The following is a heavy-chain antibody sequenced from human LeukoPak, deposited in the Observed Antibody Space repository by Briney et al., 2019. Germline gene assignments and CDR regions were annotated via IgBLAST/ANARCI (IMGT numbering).Heavy chain of an antibody. CDR2: IYYSGST. Sequence: SETLSLTCTVSGGSISSSSYYWGWIRQPPGKGLEWIGYIYYSGSTNYNPSLKSRVTLSVDTSKNQFSLKLSSVTAADTAVYYCARSGWVGYYFDYWGQGTLVTVSS. CDR3: ARSGWVGYYFDY. CDR1: GGSISSSSYY. V-gene: IGHV4-61*05. D-gene: IGHD1-26*01. J-gene: IGHJ4*02.